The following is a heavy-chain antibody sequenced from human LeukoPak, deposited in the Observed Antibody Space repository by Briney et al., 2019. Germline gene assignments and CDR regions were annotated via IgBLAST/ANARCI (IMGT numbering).Heavy chain of an antibody. CDR2: IYYSGST. V-gene: IGHV4-39*01. CDR1: GGSISSSSYY. J-gene: IGHJ4*02. CDR3: ASFIDLKGYDFWSGYQNSDY. Sequence: SETLSLTCTVSGGSISSSSYYWGWIRQPPGKGLEWIGSIYYSGSTYYNPSLKSRVTISVDTSKNQFSLKLSSVTAADTAVYYCASFIDLKGYDFWSGYQNSDYWGQGTLVTVSS. D-gene: IGHD3-3*01.